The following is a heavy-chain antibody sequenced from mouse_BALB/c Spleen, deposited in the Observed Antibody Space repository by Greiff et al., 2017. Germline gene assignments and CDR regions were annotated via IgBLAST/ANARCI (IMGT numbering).Heavy chain of an antibody. Sequence: DVKLVESGGGLVQPKGSLKLSCAASGFTFNTYAMNWVRQAPGEGLEWVARIRSKSNNYATYYADSVKGRFTISRDDSQSMLYLQMNNLKTEDTAMYYCVRNGAMDYWGQGTSVTVSS. V-gene: IGHV10-1*02. CDR3: VRNGAMDY. J-gene: IGHJ4*01. CDR1: GFTFNTYA. CDR2: IRSKSNNYAT.